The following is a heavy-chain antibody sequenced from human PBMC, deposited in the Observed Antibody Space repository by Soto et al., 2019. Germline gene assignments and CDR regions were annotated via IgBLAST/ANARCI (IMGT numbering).Heavy chain of an antibody. Sequence: SETLSLTCAVYGGSFSGYYWSWIRQPPGKGLEWIGEINHSGSTNYNPSLKSRVTISVDKSKNQFSLKLSSVTAADTAVYYCARAEYSSSWYDYYGMDVWGQGTTVTVSS. J-gene: IGHJ6*02. D-gene: IGHD6-13*01. CDR2: INHSGST. V-gene: IGHV4-34*01. CDR3: ARAEYSSSWYDYYGMDV. CDR1: GGSFSGYY.